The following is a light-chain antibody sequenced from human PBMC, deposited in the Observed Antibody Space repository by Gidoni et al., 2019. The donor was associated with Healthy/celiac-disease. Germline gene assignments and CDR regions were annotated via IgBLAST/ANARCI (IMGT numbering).Light chain of an antibody. CDR2: DAS. Sequence: EIVLTQSTATLSLSPGERATLSCRASQSVSSYLAWYQQKPGQAPRLLIYDASNRATGIPARFSGSWSGTDFTLTFRSLEPEDFAVYYCQQRSSWPQVTFGGGTKVEIK. CDR1: QSVSSY. CDR3: QQRSSWPQVT. J-gene: IGKJ4*01. V-gene: IGKV3-11*01.